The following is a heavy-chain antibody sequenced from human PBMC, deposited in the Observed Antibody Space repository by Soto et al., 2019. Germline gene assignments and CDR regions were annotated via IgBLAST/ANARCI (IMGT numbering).Heavy chain of an antibody. V-gene: IGHV3-11*01. Sequence: PGGSLELSCAASGFTFSYYYMIWIRQAPGKGLEWVSYISSSGSTIYYADSVKGRFTISRDNAKNSLYLQMNSLRAEDTAVYYCARDLGVGATTGDAFDIWGQGTMVTVSS. D-gene: IGHD1-26*01. J-gene: IGHJ3*02. CDR3: ARDLGVGATTGDAFDI. CDR2: ISSSGSTI. CDR1: GFTFSYYY.